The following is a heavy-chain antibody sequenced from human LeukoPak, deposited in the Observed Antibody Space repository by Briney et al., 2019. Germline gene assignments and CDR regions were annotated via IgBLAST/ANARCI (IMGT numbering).Heavy chain of an antibody. CDR1: GYIFTSYW. CDR2: IYPGDSDT. CDR3: ASPDPYYDSSGYGYYGMDV. Sequence: GESLKISCKGSGYIFTSYWIGWVRQMPGKGLEWMGIIYPGDSDTRYSPSFQGQVTISADKSISTAYLQWSSLKASDTAMYYCASPDPYYDSSGYGYYGMDVWGQGTTVTVSS. J-gene: IGHJ6*02. D-gene: IGHD3-22*01. V-gene: IGHV5-51*01.